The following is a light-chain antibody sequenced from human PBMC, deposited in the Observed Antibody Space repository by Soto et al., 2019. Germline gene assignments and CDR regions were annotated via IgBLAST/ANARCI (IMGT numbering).Light chain of an antibody. Sequence: IHLTQSPSSLSASVGDRVTITCRASQSISIWLAWYQQKPGKAPKLLIYDASSLESGVPSRFSGSGSGTEFTLTISSLQPDDFATYYCQQYNSYSWTFGQGTKVDI. CDR3: QQYNSYSWT. CDR2: DAS. CDR1: QSISIW. V-gene: IGKV1-5*01. J-gene: IGKJ1*01.